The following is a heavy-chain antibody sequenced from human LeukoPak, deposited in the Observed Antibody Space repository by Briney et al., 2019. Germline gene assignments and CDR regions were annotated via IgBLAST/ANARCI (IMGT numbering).Heavy chain of an antibody. CDR3: ARAGNYYYSSGYYSHFDY. J-gene: IGHJ4*02. Sequence: SETLFLTCTVSGASIGSDYWNWIRQPPGKGLEWIGHVYHSGSTNYNPSLKSRVTISVDTSKNQFSLKLSSVTAADTAVYYCARAGNYYYSSGYYSHFDYWGQGTLVTVSS. V-gene: IGHV4-59*01. CDR1: GASIGSDY. D-gene: IGHD3-22*01. CDR2: VYHSGST.